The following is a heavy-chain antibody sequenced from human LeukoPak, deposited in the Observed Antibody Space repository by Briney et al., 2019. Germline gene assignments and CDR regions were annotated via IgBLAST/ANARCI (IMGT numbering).Heavy chain of an antibody. CDR3: ARVRYGDYDHFDY. CDR2: IYYSGST. J-gene: IGHJ4*02. V-gene: IGHV4-31*03. Sequence: SQTLSLTCTVSGGSISSGGYYWSWIRQHPGKGLEWIGYIYYSGSTYYNPSLKSRFTISVDTSKNQFSLKLSSVTAADTAVYYCARVRYGDYDHFDYWGQGTLVTVSS. D-gene: IGHD4-17*01. CDR1: GGSISSGGYY.